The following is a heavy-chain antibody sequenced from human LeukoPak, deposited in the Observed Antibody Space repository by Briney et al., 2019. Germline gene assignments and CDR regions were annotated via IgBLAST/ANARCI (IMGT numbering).Heavy chain of an antibody. Sequence: PGGSLRLSCAASGFTFSISRRHWFGQAPGKGRVGFSRINTDGSSTSYADSVKGRFTISRDNAKNTLYLQMNSLRAEDTAVYYCARAPTVTTDAFDIWGQGTMVTVSS. V-gene: IGHV3-74*01. CDR3: ARAPTVTTDAFDI. D-gene: IGHD4-17*01. CDR1: GFTFSISR. CDR2: INTDGSST. J-gene: IGHJ3*02.